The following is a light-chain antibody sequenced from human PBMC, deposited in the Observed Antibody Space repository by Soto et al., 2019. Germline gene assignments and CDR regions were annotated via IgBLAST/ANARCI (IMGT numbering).Light chain of an antibody. J-gene: IGKJ2*01. CDR1: QGISNY. Sequence: DIQMTHSPSSLSASVGDRVTITCRPSQGISNYLAWYQQKPGKVPKLLIYAASTLQSGVPSRFSGSGSGTDFTLTISSLQPEDVATYYCQKYNSAPHTFGQGTKLEIK. CDR2: AAS. CDR3: QKYNSAPHT. V-gene: IGKV1-27*01.